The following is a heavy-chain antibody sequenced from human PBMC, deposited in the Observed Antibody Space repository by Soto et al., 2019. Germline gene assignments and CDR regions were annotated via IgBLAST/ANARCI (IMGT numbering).Heavy chain of an antibody. CDR2: IYYSGNT. CDR3: ARERPDGTRLDP. D-gene: IGHD2-2*01. V-gene: IGHV4-30-4*01. J-gene: IGHJ5*02. CDR1: GGSISSGDYY. Sequence: QVQLQESGPGLVKPSQTLSLTCTVSGGSISSGDYYWSWIRQPPGKGLEWIGYIYYSGNTYYRPSLKSRVTISVDTSKNQFSLKLSSVTAADTAVYYCARERPDGTRLDPWGQGTLVTVSS.